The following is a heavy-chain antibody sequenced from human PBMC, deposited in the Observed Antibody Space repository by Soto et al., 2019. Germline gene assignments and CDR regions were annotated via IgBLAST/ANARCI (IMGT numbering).Heavy chain of an antibody. CDR2: INHSGST. CDR3: ARGDYYDTSGPFSDAFDI. Sequence: SETLSLTCAVYGGSFSGYYWSWIRQPPGKGLEWIGEINHSGSTNYNPSLKSRVTISVDTSKNQFSLYLQMISLRDEDTAVYYCARGDYYDTSGPFSDAFDIWGQGTKVTVSS. CDR1: GGSFSGYY. J-gene: IGHJ3*02. D-gene: IGHD3-22*01. V-gene: IGHV4-34*01.